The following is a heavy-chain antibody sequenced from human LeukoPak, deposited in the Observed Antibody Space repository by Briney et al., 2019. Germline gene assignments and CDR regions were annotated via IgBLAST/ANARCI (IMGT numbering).Heavy chain of an antibody. CDR3: ARAKRDYDILTGYLYYYGMDV. CDR1: GGSISSTNW. V-gene: IGHV4-4*02. D-gene: IGHD3-9*01. CDR2: IYHSGST. J-gene: IGHJ6*02. Sequence: SGTLSLTCAVSGGSISSTNWWSWVRQPPGKGLEWIGEIYHSGSTNYNPSLKSRVTISADKSKNQFSLKLTYVTAADTAVYYCARAKRDYDILTGYLYYYGMDVWGQGTTVTVSS.